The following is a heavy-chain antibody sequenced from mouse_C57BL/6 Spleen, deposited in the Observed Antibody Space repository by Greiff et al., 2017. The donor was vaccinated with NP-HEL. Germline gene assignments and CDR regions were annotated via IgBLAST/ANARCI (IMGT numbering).Heavy chain of an antibody. Sequence: VQLQQSGAELVRPGASVTLSCKASGYTFTDYEMHWVKQTPVHGLEWIGAIDPETGGTAYNQKFKGKAILTADKSSSTAYMELRSLTSEDSAVYYCARGGWLRYFDVWGTGTTVTVSS. CDR2: IDPETGGT. CDR3: ARGGWLRYFDV. V-gene: IGHV1-15*01. CDR1: GYTFTDYE. J-gene: IGHJ1*03. D-gene: IGHD2-3*01.